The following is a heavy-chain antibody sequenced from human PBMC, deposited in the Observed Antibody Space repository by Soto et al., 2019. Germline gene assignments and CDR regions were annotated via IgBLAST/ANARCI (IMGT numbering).Heavy chain of an antibody. CDR1: GFTFSSYG. V-gene: IGHV3-30*03. CDR3: AREAQRAASHIHWFDP. Sequence: GGSLRLSCAASGFTFSSYGMHWVRQAPGKGLEWVAVISYDGSNKYYADSVKGRFTISRDNSKNTLYLQMNSLRAEDTAVYYCAREAQRAASHIHWFDPWGQGTLVTVSS. D-gene: IGHD6-13*01. J-gene: IGHJ5*02. CDR2: ISYDGSNK.